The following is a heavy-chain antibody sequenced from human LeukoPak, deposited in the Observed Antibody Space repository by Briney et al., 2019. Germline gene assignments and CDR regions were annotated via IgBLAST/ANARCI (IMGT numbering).Heavy chain of an antibody. Sequence: PGGSLRLSCAASGFTFSSYWMNWARQAPGKGLEWVASINHNGNVNYYVDSVKGRFTISRDNAKNSLYLQMNSLRAEDTAVYYCARDSDSSGWLTWYNWFDPWGQGTLVTVSS. J-gene: IGHJ5*02. D-gene: IGHD6-19*01. CDR3: ARDSDSSGWLTWYNWFDP. V-gene: IGHV3-7*03. CDR1: GFTFSSYW. CDR2: INHNGNVN.